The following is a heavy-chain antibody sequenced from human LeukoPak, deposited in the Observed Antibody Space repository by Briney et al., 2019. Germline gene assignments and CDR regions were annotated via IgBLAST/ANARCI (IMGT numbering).Heavy chain of an antibody. CDR1: GFTFSSYW. CDR3: AREIAGTTSPFFDY. Sequence: GGSLRLSCAASGFTFSSYWMSWVRQAPGKGLEWVANIKQDGSDKYYVDSVKGRFTISRGNAKSSLYLQMNSLRAEDTAVYYCAREIAGTTSPFFDYWGQGTLVTVSS. D-gene: IGHD1-1*01. V-gene: IGHV3-7*01. CDR2: IKQDGSDK. J-gene: IGHJ4*02.